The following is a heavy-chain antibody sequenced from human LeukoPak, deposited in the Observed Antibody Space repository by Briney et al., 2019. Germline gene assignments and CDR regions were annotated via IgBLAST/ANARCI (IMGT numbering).Heavy chain of an antibody. D-gene: IGHD5-18*01. V-gene: IGHV4-61*02. CDR3: ARSRGYNYGPRQAFDI. Sequence: TSETLSLTCTVSGGSISSGSYYWSWIRQPAGKGLEWIGRIYTSGSTNYNPSLKSRVTISVDTSKNQFSLKLSSVTAADTAVYYCARSRGYNYGPRQAFDIWGQGTMVTVSS. CDR1: GGSISSGSYY. J-gene: IGHJ3*02. CDR2: IYTSGST.